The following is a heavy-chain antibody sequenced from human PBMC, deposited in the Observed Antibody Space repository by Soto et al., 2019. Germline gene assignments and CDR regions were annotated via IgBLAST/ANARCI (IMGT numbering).Heavy chain of an antibody. CDR1: GFTFDDYE. V-gene: IGHV3-48*03. CDR2: ITGGGRTK. CDR3: ARDKGYSLNYYYGMDV. Sequence: GGSLRLSCAASGFTFDDYEMIWVRQAPGKGLEWVSYITGGGRTKYYADSVKGRFTVSRDNAKNSLYLQMNSLRAEDTAIYYCARDKGYSLNYYYGMDVWGQGTTVTVSS. D-gene: IGHD4-4*01. J-gene: IGHJ6*02.